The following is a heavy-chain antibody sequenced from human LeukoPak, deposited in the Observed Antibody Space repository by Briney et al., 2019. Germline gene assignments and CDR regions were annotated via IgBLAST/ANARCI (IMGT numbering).Heavy chain of an antibody. CDR3: ARVIGKYSSSWYY. Sequence: SETLSLTCAVYGGSFSRYSWSWIRQPPGKGLEWIGEINHSGSTNYNPSLKGRVTISVDTSKNQFSLKLRSVTAADTAVYYCARVIGKYSSSWYYWGQGTLVTVSS. D-gene: IGHD6-13*01. J-gene: IGHJ4*02. CDR2: INHSGST. CDR1: GGSFSRYS. V-gene: IGHV4-34*01.